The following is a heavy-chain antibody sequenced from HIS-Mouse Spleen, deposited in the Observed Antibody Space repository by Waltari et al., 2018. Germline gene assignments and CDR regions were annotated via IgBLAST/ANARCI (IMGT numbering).Heavy chain of an antibody. CDR2: ISSSSSTI. CDR3: ARGGGYNY. J-gene: IGHJ4*02. Sequence: EMQLVESGGGLVQPGGSLRLSCAASGFTFRSYSLNWVRQAPGKGLEWVSYISSSSSTIYYADSVKGRFTISRDNAKNSLYLQMNSLRAEDTAVYYCARGGGYNYWGQGTLVTVSS. D-gene: IGHD5-12*01. V-gene: IGHV3-48*01. CDR1: GFTFRSYS.